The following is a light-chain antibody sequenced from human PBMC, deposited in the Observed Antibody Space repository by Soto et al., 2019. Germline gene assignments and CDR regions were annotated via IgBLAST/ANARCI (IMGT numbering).Light chain of an antibody. CDR1: NSDVGSYNL. J-gene: IGLJ3*02. CDR2: EGS. CDR3: CSYAGRSIWV. V-gene: IGLV2-23*01. Sequence: QSVLTQPASVSGSPGQSITISCTGTNSDVGSYNLVSWYQQHPGKAPKLMIYEGSKRPSGVSNRFSGSKSGNTASLTISGLQAEDEAEYYCCSYAGRSIWVFGGGTKLTVL.